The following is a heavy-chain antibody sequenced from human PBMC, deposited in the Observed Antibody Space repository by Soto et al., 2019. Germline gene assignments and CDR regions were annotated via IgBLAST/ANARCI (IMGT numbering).Heavy chain of an antibody. CDR1: GGSISSGGYS. D-gene: IGHD3-3*01. J-gene: IGHJ5*02. Sequence: SETLCLTCAVSGGSISSGGYSWSGIRQPPGKGLEWIGYIYHSGSTYYNPSLKSRVTISVDMSKNQFSLKLSSVTAADTAVYYCARGQKRFLTDTSNWFDPWGQGTLVTRLL. CDR2: IYHSGST. CDR3: ARGQKRFLTDTSNWFDP. V-gene: IGHV4-30-2*01.